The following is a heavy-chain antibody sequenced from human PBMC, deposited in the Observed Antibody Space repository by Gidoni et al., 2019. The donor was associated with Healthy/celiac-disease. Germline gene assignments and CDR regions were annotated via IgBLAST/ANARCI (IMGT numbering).Heavy chain of an antibody. CDR2: INHSGST. J-gene: IGHJ4*02. Sequence: QVQLQQWGAGLLKPSETLSLTCAVYGGSFSGYYWSWIRQPPGKGLEWIGEINHSGSTNYNPSLKSRVTRSVDTSKNQFSLKLSSVTAADTAVYYWARGPGRQYEIWNSSGTQGGVDYWGQGTLVTVSS. V-gene: IGHV4-34*01. D-gene: IGHD3-22*01. CDR3: ARGPGRQYEIWNSSGTQGGVDY. CDR1: GGSFSGYY.